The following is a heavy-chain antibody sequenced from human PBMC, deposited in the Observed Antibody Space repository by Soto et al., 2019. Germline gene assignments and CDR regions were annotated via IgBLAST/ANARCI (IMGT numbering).Heavy chain of an antibody. V-gene: IGHV1-24*01. CDR1: GYTLTELS. J-gene: IGHJ5*02. Sequence: ASVKVSFKVSGYTLTELSMHWVRQAPGKGLEWMGGFDPEDGETVYAQKFQGRVTMTEDTSTDTAYMELSSLRSEDTAVYYCATGRHGYDYGYNWFDPWGQGTLVTVSS. D-gene: IGHD5-12*01. CDR2: FDPEDGET. CDR3: ATGRHGYDYGYNWFDP.